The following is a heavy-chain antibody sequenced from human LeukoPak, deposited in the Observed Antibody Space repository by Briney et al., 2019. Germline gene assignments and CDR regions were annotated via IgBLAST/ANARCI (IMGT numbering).Heavy chain of an antibody. J-gene: IGHJ6*03. CDR1: GFTFSSYG. CDR3: AKDFGDPEAGYYMDV. CDR2: ISGSGGST. Sequence: PGGSLRLSCAASGFTFSSYGMSWVRQAPGKGLEWVSAISGSGGSTYYADSVKGRFTTSRDNSKNTLYLQMNSLRAEDTAVYYCAKDFGDPEAGYYMDVWGKGTTVTISS. D-gene: IGHD3-10*01. V-gene: IGHV3-23*01.